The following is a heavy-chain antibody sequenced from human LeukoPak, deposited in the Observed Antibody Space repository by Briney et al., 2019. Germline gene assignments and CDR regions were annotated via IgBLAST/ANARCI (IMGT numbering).Heavy chain of an antibody. Sequence: GGSLRLSCAASGFTFSSYEMNWVRQAPGEGLEWVSYISSSGGTINYADSVKGRFTISRDNAKNSLYLQMNSLRVEDTAVYYCARDRFYGSGSYAHFDYWGQGTLVTVSS. CDR2: ISSSGGTI. V-gene: IGHV3-48*03. D-gene: IGHD3-10*01. CDR3: ARDRFYGSGSYAHFDY. CDR1: GFTFSSYE. J-gene: IGHJ4*02.